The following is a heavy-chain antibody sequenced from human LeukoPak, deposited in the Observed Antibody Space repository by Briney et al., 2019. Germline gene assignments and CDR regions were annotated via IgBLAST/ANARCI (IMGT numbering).Heavy chain of an antibody. CDR1: GGSISSSSYY. Sequence: PSETLSLTCTVSGGSISSSSYYWGWIRQPPGKGLEWIGSIYYSGSTYYNPSLKSRVTISVDTSKNQFSLQLSSVTAADTAVYYCASTRYYGSGSYQFGLYFDYWAQGTLVTVSS. V-gene: IGHV4-39*01. D-gene: IGHD3-10*01. J-gene: IGHJ4*02. CDR2: IYYSGST. CDR3: ASTRYYGSGSYQFGLYFDY.